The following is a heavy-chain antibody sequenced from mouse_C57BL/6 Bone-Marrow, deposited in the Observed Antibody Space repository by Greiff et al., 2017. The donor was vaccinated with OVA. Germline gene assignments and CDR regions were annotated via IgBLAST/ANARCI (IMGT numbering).Heavy chain of an antibody. D-gene: IGHD1-1*01. CDR1: GFTFSDYG. CDR2: ISNLAYSI. V-gene: IGHV5-15*01. Sequence: DVMLVESGGGLVQPGGSLKLSCAASGFTFSDYGMAWVRQAPRKGPEWVAFISNLAYSIYYADTVTGRFTISRENAKNTLYLEMSSLRSEDTAMYYCASLGSSYVGFAYWGQGTLVTVSA. CDR3: ASLGSSYVGFAY. J-gene: IGHJ3*01.